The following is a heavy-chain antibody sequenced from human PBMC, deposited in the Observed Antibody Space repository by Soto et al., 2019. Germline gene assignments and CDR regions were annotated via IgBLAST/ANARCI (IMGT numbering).Heavy chain of an antibody. CDR3: ARTSTSGPRFDY. V-gene: IGHV4-4*02. Sequence: QVQLQESGPGLVKPSGTLSLTCAVSGGSIRTSNWWSWVRQPPGKGLEWIGEVYHSGSTNYNPSFKSRVAMAVDKSKNQFSLKLNSVTAADTALYYCARTSTSGPRFDYWGQGSLVTVSS. CDR1: GGSIRTSNW. J-gene: IGHJ4*02. CDR2: VYHSGST. D-gene: IGHD1-1*01.